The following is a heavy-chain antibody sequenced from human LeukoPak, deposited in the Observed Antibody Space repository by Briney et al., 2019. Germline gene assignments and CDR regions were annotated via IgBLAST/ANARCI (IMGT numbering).Heavy chain of an antibody. CDR1: GGSISSGGYY. Sequence: SETLSLTCTVSGGSISSGGYYWSWTRQHPGKGLEWIGYIYYSGSTYYNPSLKSRVTISVDTSKNQFSLKLSSVTAADTAVYYCARETDTAMVDYWGQGTLVTVSS. V-gene: IGHV4-31*03. CDR2: IYYSGST. J-gene: IGHJ4*02. CDR3: ARETDTAMVDY. D-gene: IGHD5-18*01.